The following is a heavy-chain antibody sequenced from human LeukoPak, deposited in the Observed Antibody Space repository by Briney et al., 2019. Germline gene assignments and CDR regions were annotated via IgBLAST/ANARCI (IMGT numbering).Heavy chain of an antibody. V-gene: IGHV3-15*01. CDR3: TTDGVHCSSTSCS. Sequence: GGSLRLSCAASGFTFSSYEMNWVRQAPGKGLEWVGRIKSKTDDGTTDYAAPVKGRFTISRDDSKNTLYLQMNSLKTEDTAVYYCTTDGVHCSSTSCSWGQGTLVTVSS. D-gene: IGHD2-2*01. CDR2: IKSKTDDGTT. CDR1: GFTFSSYE. J-gene: IGHJ5*02.